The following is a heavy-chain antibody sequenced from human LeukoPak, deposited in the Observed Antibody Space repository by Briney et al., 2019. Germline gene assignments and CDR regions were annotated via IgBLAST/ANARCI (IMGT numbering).Heavy chain of an antibody. CDR1: GFTVSSNY. V-gene: IGHV3-53*01. J-gene: IGHJ4*02. Sequence: PGGSLRLSCAASGFTVSSNYMSWVRQAPGKGLEWVSVIYSGGSTYYADSVKGRFTISRDNSKNTLYLQMNSLRAEDTAVYYCAKPMVRGVTLFDYWGQGTLVTVSS. CDR2: IYSGGST. CDR3: AKPMVRGVTLFDY. D-gene: IGHD3-10*01.